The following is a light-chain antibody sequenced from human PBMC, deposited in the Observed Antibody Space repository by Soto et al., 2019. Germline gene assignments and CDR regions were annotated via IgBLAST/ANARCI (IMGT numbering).Light chain of an antibody. J-gene: IGKJ1*01. CDR2: GAS. CDR3: QQYGTTLWT. V-gene: IGKV3-20*01. CDR1: QTVRNNY. Sequence: IVLSPSPGTLSLSPVERATLSCRASQTVRNNYLAWYQQKPGQAPRLLIYGASSRATGIPDRFSGSGSGTDFTLTIIRLEPEDFAVYYCQQYGTTLWTFGQGTKVDIK.